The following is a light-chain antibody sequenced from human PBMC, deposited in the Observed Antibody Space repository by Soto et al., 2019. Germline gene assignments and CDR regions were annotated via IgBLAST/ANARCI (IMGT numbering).Light chain of an antibody. J-gene: IGKJ1*01. V-gene: IGKV3-20*01. CDR1: QSVSSSY. CDR3: QQYYSSPRT. Sequence: EIVLTQSPATLSLSPGERATLSCRASQSVSSSYLAWYQQKPGQAPRLLIYGASSRATGIPDKFSGSGSGTDFTLTINRLEPEDFAVYYCQQYYSSPRTFGQGTKVDIK. CDR2: GAS.